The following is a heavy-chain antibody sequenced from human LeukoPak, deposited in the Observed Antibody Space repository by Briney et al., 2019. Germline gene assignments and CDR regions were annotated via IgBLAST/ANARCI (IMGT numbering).Heavy chain of an antibody. CDR3: ARVMAPNNWFDP. V-gene: IGHV4-39*07. J-gene: IGHJ5*02. D-gene: IGHD2-21*01. CDR2: IYYSGST. CDR1: GGSISSSGYY. Sequence: SETLSLTCTVSGGSISSSGYYWGWIRQPPGKGLEWIGSIYYSGSTYYNPSFKSRVTISVDTSKNQFSLKLSSVTAADTAVYYCARVMAPNNWFDPWGQGTLVTVSS.